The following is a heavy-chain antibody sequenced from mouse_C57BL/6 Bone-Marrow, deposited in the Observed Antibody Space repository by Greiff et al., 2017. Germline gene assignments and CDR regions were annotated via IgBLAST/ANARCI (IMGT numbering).Heavy chain of an antibody. V-gene: IGHV5-6*01. CDR3: ARHDYGTWFAY. CDR1: GFTFSSYG. CDR2: ISSGGSYT. Sequence: EVQRVESGGDLVKPGGSLKLSCAASGFTFSSYGMSWVRQTPDKRLEWVATISSGGSYTYYPDSVKGRFTITRDNAKNTLYLQMSRLKAEDTAMYYCARHDYGTWFAYWGQGTLVTVSA. J-gene: IGHJ3*01. D-gene: IGHD1-1*01.